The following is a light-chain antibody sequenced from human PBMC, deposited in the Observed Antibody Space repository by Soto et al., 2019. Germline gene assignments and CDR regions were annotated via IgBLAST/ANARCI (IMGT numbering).Light chain of an antibody. J-gene: IGKJ4*01. CDR2: DTS. CDR1: QSVSSSY. CDR3: QRYNNWPLT. V-gene: IGKV3-15*01. Sequence: EIVLKQSPGTLSLSPGERATLSCRASQSVSSSYLAWYQQKPGQAPRLLIYDTSTRATGVPARFSGSRSRTEFTLTINSLQSEDFAVYYCQRYNNWPLTFGGGTKVDIK.